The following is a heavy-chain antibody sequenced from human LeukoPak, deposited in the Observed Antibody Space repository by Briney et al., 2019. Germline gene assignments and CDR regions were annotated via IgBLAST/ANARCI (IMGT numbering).Heavy chain of an antibody. CDR3: ARFTPMVRGVNSYYFDY. V-gene: IGHV4-39*07. J-gene: IGHJ4*02. Sequence: SETLSLTCIVSGGSISSSNYYWGWIRQPPGKGLEWIGSIYYSGSTNYNPSLKSRVTISVDTSKNQFSLKLSSVTAADTAVYYCARFTPMVRGVNSYYFDYWGQGTLVTVSS. CDR2: IYYSGST. CDR1: GGSISSSNYY. D-gene: IGHD3-10*01.